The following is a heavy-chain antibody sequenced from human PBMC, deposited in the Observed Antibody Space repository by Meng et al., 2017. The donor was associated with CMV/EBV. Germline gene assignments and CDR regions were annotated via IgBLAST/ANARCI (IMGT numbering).Heavy chain of an antibody. J-gene: IGHJ4*02. V-gene: IGHV1-2*02. CDR1: GYTFTGYY. CDR2: INPNSGGT. Sequence: QVQLVQSGAEVKKPGASVQVSCKASGYTFTGYYMHWVRQAPGQGLEWMGWINPNSGGTNYAQKFQGRVTMTRDTSISTAYMELSRLRSDDTAVYYCARDRSSWYGDGYFDYWGQGTLVTVSS. D-gene: IGHD6-13*01. CDR3: ARDRSSWYGDGYFDY.